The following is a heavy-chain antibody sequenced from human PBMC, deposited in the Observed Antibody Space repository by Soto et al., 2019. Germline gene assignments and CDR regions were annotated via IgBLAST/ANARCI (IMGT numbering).Heavy chain of an antibody. Sequence: TKHSQKFQGRVTITRDTSATTGYMELSSLRAEDTSVYYCAKEGGLSGSYYISSSYYFDYWGQGTLVTVSS. CDR2: T. CDR3: AKEGGLSGSYYISSSYYFDY. D-gene: IGHD1-26*01. J-gene: IGHJ4*02. V-gene: IGHV1-3*01.